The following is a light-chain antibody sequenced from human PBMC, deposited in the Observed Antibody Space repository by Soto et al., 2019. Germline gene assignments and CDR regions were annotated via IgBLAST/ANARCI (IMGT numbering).Light chain of an antibody. CDR3: QQYGSSGT. CDR1: LNVNSY. CDR2: DAS. J-gene: IGKJ1*01. Sequence: VLTQSPATLSLSPGERATLSCRASLNVNSYLAWYQQEPGQAPRLLIYDASNRATGIPDRFSGSGSGTDFTLTISRLEPEDFAVYYCQQYGSSGTFGQGTKVDIK. V-gene: IGKV3-20*01.